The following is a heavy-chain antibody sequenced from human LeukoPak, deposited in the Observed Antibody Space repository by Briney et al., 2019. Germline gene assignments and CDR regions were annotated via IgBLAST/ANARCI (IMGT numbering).Heavy chain of an antibody. Sequence: PGGSLRLSCAASGFTVSSNYMSWVRQAPGKGLEWVSVIYSSGTTYYADSVKGRFTISRDNSKNTFSLQMNSLRAEDTALYYCARGRTGLLDYWGQGTLVTVSS. J-gene: IGHJ4*02. D-gene: IGHD7-27*01. CDR2: IYSSGTT. CDR3: ARGRTGLLDY. V-gene: IGHV3-66*01. CDR1: GFTVSSNY.